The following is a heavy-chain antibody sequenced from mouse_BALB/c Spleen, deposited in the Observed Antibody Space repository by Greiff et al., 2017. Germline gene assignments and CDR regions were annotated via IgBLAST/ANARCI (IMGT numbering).Heavy chain of an antibody. V-gene: IGHV3-2*02. CDR3: ARSRDYYGSSYVWYFDV. CDR1: GYSITSDYA. J-gene: IGHJ1*01. CDR2: ISYSGST. D-gene: IGHD1-1*01. Sequence: EVKLLESGPGLVKPSQSLSLTCTVTGYSITSDYAWNWIRQFPGNKLEWMGYISYSGSTSYNPSLKSRISITRDTSKNQFFLQLNSVTTEDTATYYCARSRDYYGSSYVWYFDVWGAGTTVTVSS.